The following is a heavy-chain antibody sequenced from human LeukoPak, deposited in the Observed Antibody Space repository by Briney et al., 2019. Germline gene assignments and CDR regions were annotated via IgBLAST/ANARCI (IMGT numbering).Heavy chain of an antibody. CDR1: GGSFSGYY. V-gene: IGHV4-34*01. CDR3: ARVEGYPERDNWFDP. Sequence: SETLSLTCAVYGGSFSGYYWSWIRQPPGKGLEWIGEINHSGSTNYNPSLKSRVTISVDTSKNQFSLKLSSVTAADTAVYYCARVEGYPERDNWFDPWGQGTLVTVSS. CDR2: INHSGST. D-gene: IGHD2-15*01. J-gene: IGHJ5*02.